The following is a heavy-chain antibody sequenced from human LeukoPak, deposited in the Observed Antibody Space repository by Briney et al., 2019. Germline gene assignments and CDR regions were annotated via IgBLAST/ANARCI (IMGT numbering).Heavy chain of an antibody. Sequence: PGGSLRLSCAASGFTFSSYSMNWVRQAPGKGLEWVSTVTRSGSSTYYADSVKGRFTISRDNSKNTLYVQMNRLRAEDTAVYYCAKGDQVFDYWGQGTLVTVSS. D-gene: IGHD2-2*01. J-gene: IGHJ4*02. CDR2: VTRSGSST. CDR1: GFTFSSYS. V-gene: IGHV3-23*01. CDR3: AKGDQVFDY.